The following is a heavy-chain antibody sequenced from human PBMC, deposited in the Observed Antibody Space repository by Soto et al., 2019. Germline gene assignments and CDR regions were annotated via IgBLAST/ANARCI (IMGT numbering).Heavy chain of an antibody. V-gene: IGHV4-30-4*01. J-gene: IGHJ6*02. CDR1: GGSMSSGDYY. Sequence: QVQLQESGPGLVKPSQTLSLTCTVSGGSMSSGDYYWSWIRQPPGKGLEWIGYIYYSGSTYYNPSLQSRVTISVDTSKNHFSLKLSSVTAADTDVYYCARGIVVPADYGMDVWGHGTTVTVSS. D-gene: IGHD2-2*01. CDR3: ARGIVVPADYGMDV. CDR2: IYYSGST.